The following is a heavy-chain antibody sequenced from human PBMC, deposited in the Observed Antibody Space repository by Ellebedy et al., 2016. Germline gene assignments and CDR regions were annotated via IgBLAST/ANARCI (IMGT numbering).Heavy chain of an antibody. Sequence: ASVKVSCKVSGYNFVDYWIAWVRQMPGKGLEWMAIINPRDSDTRYNPSFQGQVTISADKSISTAYLQWSSLKASDTANYYCAREFWGMLDIWGQGTMISVSS. CDR3: AREFWGMLDI. D-gene: IGHD3-16*01. V-gene: IGHV5-51*01. J-gene: IGHJ3*02. CDR1: GYNFVDYW. CDR2: INPRDSDT.